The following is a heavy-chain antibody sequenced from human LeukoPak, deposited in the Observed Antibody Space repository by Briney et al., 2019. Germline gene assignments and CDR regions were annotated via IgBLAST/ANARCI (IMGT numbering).Heavy chain of an antibody. CDR2: ISAYNGNT. Sequence: ASVMVSCKASGYTFTSYGISWVLQAPGQGLEWMGWISAYNGNTNYAQKLQGRVTMTTDTSTSTAYMELRSLRSDDTAVYYCASGQDPFSAFDIWGQGTMVTVSS. CDR3: ASGQDPFSAFDI. J-gene: IGHJ3*02. D-gene: IGHD2-15*01. V-gene: IGHV1-18*01. CDR1: GYTFTSYG.